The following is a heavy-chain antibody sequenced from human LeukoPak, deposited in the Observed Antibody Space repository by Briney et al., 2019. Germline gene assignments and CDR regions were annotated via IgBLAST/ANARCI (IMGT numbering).Heavy chain of an antibody. Sequence: AASVKVSCKASGYTFTSYDISWVRQAPGQGLEWMGWINTYKGNTQYAQRLQGRVTMTTDTSTNTAYMELGSLRSDDTAVYYCARHIAGTVTSGFDIWGQGTMVTVSS. CDR1: GYTFTSYD. D-gene: IGHD4-17*01. CDR3: ARHIAGTVTSGFDI. CDR2: INTYKGNT. V-gene: IGHV1-18*01. J-gene: IGHJ3*02.